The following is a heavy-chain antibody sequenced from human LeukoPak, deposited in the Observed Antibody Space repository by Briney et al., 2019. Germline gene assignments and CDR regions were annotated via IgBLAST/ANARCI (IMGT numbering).Heavy chain of an antibody. J-gene: IGHJ1*01. V-gene: IGHV3-15*01. D-gene: IGHD3-3*01. CDR1: GFTVSDFY. CDR3: AKHIYGVVSIQQ. Sequence: PGGSLRLSCAASGFTVSDFYMDWVRQAPGKGLEWVGRIRSKTDGGTTDYAVSVQGRFTISRDDSKNTLYLQMSSLKTEDTAVYYCAKHIYGVVSIQQWGQGTLVTVSS. CDR2: IRSKTDGGTT.